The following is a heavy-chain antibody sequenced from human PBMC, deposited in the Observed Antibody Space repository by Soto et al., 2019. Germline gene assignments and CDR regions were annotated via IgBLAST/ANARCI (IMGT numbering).Heavy chain of an antibody. Sequence: GASVKVSCKASGYTFTGYYMHWVRQAPGQGLEWMGWINPNSGGTNYAQKFQGWVTMTRDTSISTAYMELSRLRSDDTAVYYRARDLPPHSMGHSYYFDYWGQGTLVTVSS. CDR2: INPNSGGT. V-gene: IGHV1-2*04. CDR1: GYTFTGYY. J-gene: IGHJ4*02. D-gene: IGHD6-6*01. CDR3: ARDLPPHSMGHSYYFDY.